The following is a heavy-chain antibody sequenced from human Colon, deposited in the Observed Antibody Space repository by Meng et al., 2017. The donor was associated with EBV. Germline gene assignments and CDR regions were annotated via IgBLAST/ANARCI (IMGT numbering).Heavy chain of an antibody. CDR2: QCHADDT. CDR3: ARHTFSGNPGGIDS. J-gene: IGHJ4*02. Sequence: QLSLRALGRGPVKPSETLSLPCTVSGGPISRTGTCGGWIRQPPGKGLEWIGSQCHADDTYYNPSLMGRVTISVDTSKNQVSLKLTSVTAADTSIYYCARHTFSGNPGGIDSWGQGILVTVSS. CDR1: GGPISRTGTC. V-gene: IGHV4-39*01. D-gene: IGHD4-23*01.